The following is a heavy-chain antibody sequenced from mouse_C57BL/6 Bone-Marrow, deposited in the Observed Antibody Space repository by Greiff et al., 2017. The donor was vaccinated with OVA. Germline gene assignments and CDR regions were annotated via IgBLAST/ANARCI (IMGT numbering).Heavy chain of an antibody. J-gene: IGHJ1*03. D-gene: IGHD1-1*01. Sequence: VHLVESGPGLVQPSQSLSITCTVSGFSLTSYGVHWVRQSPGKGLEWLGVIWRGGSTDYNAAFMSRLSITKDNSKSQVFFKMNSLQADDTAIYYCAKNGRGSYYYPWYFDVWGTGTTVTVSS. V-gene: IGHV2-5*01. CDR2: IWRGGST. CDR1: GFSLTSYG. CDR3: AKNGRGSYYYPWYFDV.